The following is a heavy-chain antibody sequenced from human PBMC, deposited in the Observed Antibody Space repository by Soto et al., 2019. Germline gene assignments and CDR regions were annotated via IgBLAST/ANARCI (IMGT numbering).Heavy chain of an antibody. CDR1: GYTFTSYD. D-gene: IGHD1-1*01. Sequence: QVQLVQSGAEVRKPGASVKVSCEASGYTFTSYDIYWVRQATGQGLEWMGWMNPNTGTSAYAQKFQGRVNVTSDTSINTVHMERSSLRSEDTAVYYCARRAETNGWNGFGADKYYFDFWGQGTLVTVSS. V-gene: IGHV1-8*01. CDR3: ARRAETNGWNGFGADKYYFDF. CDR2: MNPNTGTS. J-gene: IGHJ4*02.